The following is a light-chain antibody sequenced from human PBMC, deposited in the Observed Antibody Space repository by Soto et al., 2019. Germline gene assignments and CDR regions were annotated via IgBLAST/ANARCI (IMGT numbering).Light chain of an antibody. CDR1: QTVNSI. V-gene: IGKV3-15*01. Sequence: EIVMTQSPATLSXSPGERATLSCRASQTVNSILAWYQHKPGQAPRLLIYSASVRATGIPARFSGSGSGTEFTLTVSSLQSEDFAVYFCQQYNTWPFTFGPGTKVD. CDR3: QQYNTWPFT. J-gene: IGKJ3*01. CDR2: SAS.